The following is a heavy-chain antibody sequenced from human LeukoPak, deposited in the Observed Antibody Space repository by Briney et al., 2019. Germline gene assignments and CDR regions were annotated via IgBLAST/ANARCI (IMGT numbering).Heavy chain of an antibody. V-gene: IGHV1-69*13. CDR3: ARGRTGTSYYYYYGMDV. D-gene: IGHD1/OR15-1a*01. J-gene: IGHJ6*02. CDR1: GGTFTSYA. Sequence: ASVKVSCKASGGTFTSYAISWVRQAPGQGLEWMGGIIPIFGTANYAQKFQGRVTITADESTSTAYMELSSLRSEDTAVYYCARGRTGTSYYYYYGMDVWGQGTTVTVSS. CDR2: IIPIFGTA.